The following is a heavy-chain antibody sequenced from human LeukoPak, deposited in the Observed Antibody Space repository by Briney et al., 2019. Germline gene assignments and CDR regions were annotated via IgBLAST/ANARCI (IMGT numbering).Heavy chain of an antibody. CDR1: GFTFSSYA. J-gene: IGHJ4*02. CDR2: ISYDGSNK. Sequence: PGGSLRLSCAASGFTFSSYAMHWVRQAPGKGLEWVAVISYDGSNKYYADSVKGWFTISRDNSKNTLYLQMNSLRAEDTAVYYCAKGDVMITFGGVIVMGGYFDYWGQGTLVTVSS. D-gene: IGHD3-16*02. V-gene: IGHV3-30-3*01. CDR3: AKGDVMITFGGVIVMGGYFDY.